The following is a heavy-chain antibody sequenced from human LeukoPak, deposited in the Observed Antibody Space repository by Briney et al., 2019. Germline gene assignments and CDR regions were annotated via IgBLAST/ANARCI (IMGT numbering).Heavy chain of an antibody. J-gene: IGHJ5*02. Sequence: SDTLTLLCTVCGGPISKYYWLWIRQPTGKGLEWIGYIYFTTSTKYNLSLKSRVNISIDTSKKQFSLKLSSVTAADTAVYYCAIDLYGSREGWLDPWGQGTLVTVSS. CDR2: IYFTTST. CDR1: GGPISKYY. D-gene: IGHD6-13*01. CDR3: AIDLYGSREGWLDP. V-gene: IGHV4-59*01.